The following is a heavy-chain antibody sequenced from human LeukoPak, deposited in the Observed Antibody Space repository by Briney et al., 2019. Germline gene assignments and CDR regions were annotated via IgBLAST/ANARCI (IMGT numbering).Heavy chain of an antibody. J-gene: IGHJ4*02. CDR1: GYTFSGYF. CDR2: INPNSGVT. CDR3: ARGGVGTSGYDRFDS. V-gene: IGHV1-2*02. Sequence: GASVKVSCKASGYTFSGYFLHWVRQAPGQGLEWMGWINPNSGVTYYTENFQDRVIVTRDTSISTAYMELSRLRSDDTALYYCARGGVGTSGYDRFDSWGQGTLVTVSS. D-gene: IGHD5-12*01.